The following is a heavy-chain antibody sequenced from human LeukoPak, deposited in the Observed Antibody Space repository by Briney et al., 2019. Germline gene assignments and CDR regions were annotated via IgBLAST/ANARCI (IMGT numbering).Heavy chain of an antibody. CDR1: GYSFTSYW. Sequence: GESLKISCKGSGYSFTSYWISWVRQMPGKGLEWMGRIDPSDSYTNYSPSFQGQVTISADKSITTTYLQWSSLKASDTAMYCCAKGRGYCSSSSCYDFDYWGQGTLVIVSS. CDR3: AKGRGYCSSSSCYDFDY. J-gene: IGHJ4*02. CDR2: IDPSDSYT. V-gene: IGHV5-10-1*04. D-gene: IGHD2-2*01.